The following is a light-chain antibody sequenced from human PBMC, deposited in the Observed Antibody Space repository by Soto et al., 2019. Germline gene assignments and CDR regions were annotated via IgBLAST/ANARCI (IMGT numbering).Light chain of an antibody. CDR1: QAIRDY. J-gene: IGKJ2*01. CDR3: LQSFNSPYT. CDR2: AAS. V-gene: IGKV1-6*01. Sequence: AIQLTQSPSSLSASVGDRVTITCRASQAIRDYLAWYQKKPGKAPKLLIYAASILEIGVPSRFSGSGSGTDFTLTISSLQPEDFATYYCLQSFNSPYTFGQGTTVDVK.